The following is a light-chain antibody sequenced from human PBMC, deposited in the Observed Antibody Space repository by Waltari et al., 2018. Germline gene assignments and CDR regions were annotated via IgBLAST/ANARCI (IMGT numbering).Light chain of an antibody. Sequence: QLVLTQSPSASASLGASVKLTCTLSSGHSNYAIEWHQQQPEKGPRYLMKLKGDGSHNKGDGIPDRFSGSSSGAERYLTISSLQSEDEADYYCQTWDTGIVVFGGGTKLTVL. CDR1: SGHSNYA. V-gene: IGLV4-69*01. J-gene: IGLJ2*01. CDR3: QTWDTGIVV. CDR2: LKGDGSH.